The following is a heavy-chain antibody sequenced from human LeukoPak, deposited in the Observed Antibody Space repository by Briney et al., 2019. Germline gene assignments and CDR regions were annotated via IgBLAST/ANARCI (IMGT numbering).Heavy chain of an antibody. CDR3: AKDLKELELTN. V-gene: IGHV3-33*06. CDR1: GFTFSSYG. J-gene: IGHJ4*02. D-gene: IGHD1-7*01. CDR2: IWYDGGNK. Sequence: GGSLRLSCAASGFTFSSYGMHWVPQAPGKGLEWVAVIWYDGGNKYYADSVKGRFTISRDNSKNTLYLQMNSPRAEDTAVYYCAKDLKELELTNWGQGTLVTVSS.